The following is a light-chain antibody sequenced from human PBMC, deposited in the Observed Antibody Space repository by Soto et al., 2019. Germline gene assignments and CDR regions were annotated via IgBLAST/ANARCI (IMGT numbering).Light chain of an antibody. CDR3: QQYGSSPWT. V-gene: IGKV3-20*01. CDR2: GAS. J-gene: IGKJ1*01. Sequence: EIVSTQSPGTLSLSPGERATLSCRASQSVSSSYLAWYQQKPGQAPRLLIYGASSRATGIPDRFSGSGSGTDFTLTISRLEPEDFAVYYCQQYGSSPWTFGQGTEVEIK. CDR1: QSVSSSY.